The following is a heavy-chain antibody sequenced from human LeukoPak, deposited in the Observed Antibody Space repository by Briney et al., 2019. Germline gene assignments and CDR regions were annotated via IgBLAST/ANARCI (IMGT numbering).Heavy chain of an antibody. J-gene: IGHJ3*02. V-gene: IGHV4-34*01. D-gene: IGHD2-15*01. Sequence: SETLSLTCAVYGGSFSSYYWSWIRQPPGKGLEWIGEINHSGSTNYNPSLKSRVTISVDTSKNQFSLKLSSVTAADTAVYYCARGPRYCSGGSCYAFDIWGQGTMVTVSS. CDR1: GGSFSSYY. CDR3: ARGPRYCSGGSCYAFDI. CDR2: INHSGST.